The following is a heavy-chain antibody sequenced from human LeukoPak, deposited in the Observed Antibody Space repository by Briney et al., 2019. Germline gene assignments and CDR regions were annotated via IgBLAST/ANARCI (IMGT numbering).Heavy chain of an antibody. CDR3: ARGWLGESTFDY. Sequence: GGSLRLSCAASGFTSSSYAMHWVRQAPGKGLEWVAVISYDGSNKYYADSVKGRFTISRDNSKNTLYLQMNSLRAEDTAVYYCARGWLGESTFDYWGQGTLVNVSS. J-gene: IGHJ4*02. D-gene: IGHD3-10*01. CDR1: GFTSSSYA. V-gene: IGHV3-30*04. CDR2: ISYDGSNK.